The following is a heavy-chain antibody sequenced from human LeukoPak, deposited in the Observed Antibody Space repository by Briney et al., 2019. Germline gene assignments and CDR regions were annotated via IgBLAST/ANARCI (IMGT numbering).Heavy chain of an antibody. J-gene: IGHJ5*02. D-gene: IGHD1-14*01. CDR3: AKGPLNPHWFDP. Sequence: ASVKVSCNASGYTFTSYGISWVRQAPGQGLEWMGWISAYNGNTNYAQKLQGRVTMTTDTSTSTAYMELRSLRSDDTAVYYCAKGPLNPHWFDPWGQGTLVTVSS. V-gene: IGHV1-18*01. CDR2: ISAYNGNT. CDR1: GYTFTSYG.